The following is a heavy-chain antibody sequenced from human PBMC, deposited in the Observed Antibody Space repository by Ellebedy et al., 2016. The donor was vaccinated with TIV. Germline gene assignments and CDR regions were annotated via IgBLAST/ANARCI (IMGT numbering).Heavy chain of an antibody. Sequence: GESLKISCAASGFTFSTYWMHWVRQAPGKGLVWVSRINIDGSITTYADSVKGRFTISRDNAKNSLYLQMNSLRAEDTAVYYCASQAEGYHAPYDYWGQGTLVTVSS. CDR2: INIDGSIT. CDR1: GFTFSTYW. D-gene: IGHD3-16*02. CDR3: ASQAEGYHAPYDY. V-gene: IGHV3-74*01. J-gene: IGHJ4*02.